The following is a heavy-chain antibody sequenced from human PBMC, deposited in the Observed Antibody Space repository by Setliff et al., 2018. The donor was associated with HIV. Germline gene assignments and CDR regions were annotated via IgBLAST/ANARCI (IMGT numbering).Heavy chain of an antibody. Sequence: PGGSLRLSCASSGFTFSSYAMTWVRQAPGKGLECVAVISGSGGDTYYADSVKGRFVISREKSKSTLYLQMNSLRAEDTALYYCAKDCSSTSCYIDWGQGTLVTVSS. CDR1: GFTFSSYA. CDR3: AKDCSSTSCYID. J-gene: IGHJ4*02. CDR2: ISGSGGDT. D-gene: IGHD2-2*02. V-gene: IGHV3-23*01.